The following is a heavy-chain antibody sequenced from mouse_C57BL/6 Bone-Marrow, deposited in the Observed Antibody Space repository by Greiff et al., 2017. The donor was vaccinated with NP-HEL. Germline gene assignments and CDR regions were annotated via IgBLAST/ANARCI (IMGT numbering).Heavy chain of an antibody. J-gene: IGHJ2*01. CDR2: IDPSDSYT. V-gene: IGHV1-50*01. D-gene: IGHD1-1*02. CDR3: ARYGPYYFDY. CDR1: GYTFTSYW. Sequence: VQLQQSGAELVKPGASVKLSCKASGYTFTSYWMQWVKQRPGQGLEWIGEIDPSDSYTNYNQKFKGKATLTVDTSSSTAYMQLSSLTSEDSAVYYCARYGPYYFDYWGQGTTLTVSS.